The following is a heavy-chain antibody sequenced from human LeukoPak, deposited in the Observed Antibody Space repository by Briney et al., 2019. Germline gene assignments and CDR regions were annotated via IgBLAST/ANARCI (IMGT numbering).Heavy chain of an antibody. CDR3: AKGLTAAGGPTGFDP. CDR2: IYYSGST. D-gene: IGHD6-13*01. J-gene: IGHJ5*02. CDR1: GGSISSSSYY. V-gene: IGHV4-39*01. Sequence: SETLPLTCTVSGGSISSSSYYWGWIRQPPGKGLEWIGNIYYSGSTFYNSSLKSRVTISVDTSKNQFPLKLSSVTAADTAVYYCAKGLTAAGGPTGFDPWGQGTLVTVSS.